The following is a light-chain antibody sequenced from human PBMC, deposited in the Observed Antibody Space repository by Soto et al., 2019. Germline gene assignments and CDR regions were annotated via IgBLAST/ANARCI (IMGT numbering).Light chain of an antibody. CDR1: GSNIAKNY. J-gene: IGLJ3*02. V-gene: IGLV1-51*02. CDR3: GTWDSSLGAWV. CDR2: ENN. Sequence: QSVLTQPPSVSAAPGQKVTISCSGSGSNIAKNYVSWYQHLPGTAPKLLIYENNKRPSGIPDRFSASQSGPSATLGITGLQTGDEADYYCGTWDSSLGAWVFGGGTQLTVL.